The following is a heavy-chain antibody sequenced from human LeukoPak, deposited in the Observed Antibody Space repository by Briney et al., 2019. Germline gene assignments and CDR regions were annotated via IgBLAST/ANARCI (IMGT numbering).Heavy chain of an antibody. CDR1: GGSFSGYY. CDR3: ARGYDFWSGYRPASYYYGMDV. Sequence: SETLSLTCAVYGGSFSGYYWSWIRQPPGKGLEWIGEINHSGSTNYNPSLKSRVTISVDTSKNHFSLKLSSVTAADTAVYYCARGYDFWSGYRPASYYYGMDVWGQGTTVTVSS. D-gene: IGHD3-3*01. J-gene: IGHJ6*02. CDR2: INHSGST. V-gene: IGHV4-34*01.